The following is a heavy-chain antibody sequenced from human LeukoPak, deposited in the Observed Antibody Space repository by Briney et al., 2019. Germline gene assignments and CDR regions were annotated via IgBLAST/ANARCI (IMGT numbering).Heavy chain of an antibody. CDR1: GGSISSSNW. CDR3: ASVPRGPDIAAAGTPGSYYFDY. Sequence: SGTLSLTCAVSGGSISSSNWWSWVRQPPGKGQEWIGEIYHSGSTNYNPSLKSRVTISVDKSKNQFSLKLSSVTAADTAVYYCASVPRGPDIAAAGTPGSYYFDYWGQGTLVTVSS. CDR2: IYHSGST. D-gene: IGHD6-13*01. J-gene: IGHJ4*02. V-gene: IGHV4-4*02.